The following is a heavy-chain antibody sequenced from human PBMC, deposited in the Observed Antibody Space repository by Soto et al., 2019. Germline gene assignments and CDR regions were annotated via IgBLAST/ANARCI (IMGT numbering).Heavy chain of an antibody. J-gene: IGHJ4*02. CDR1: DGSISSCNYY. D-gene: IGHD3-22*01. CDR2: FYYTGSI. Sequence: PSQTLSLTCTVWDGSISSCNYYCLWIRQPPGKGLEWIGYFYYTGSINYNPSLKSQVTIFIDASKNQFSLRLSSVTAADTAVYYCARSMFYSDDTNYSPFEYWGQGPLVTSPQ. CDR3: ARSMFYSDDTNYSPFEY. V-gene: IGHV4-61*05.